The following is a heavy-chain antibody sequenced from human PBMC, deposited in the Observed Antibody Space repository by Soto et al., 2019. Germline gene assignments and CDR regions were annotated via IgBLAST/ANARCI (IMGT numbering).Heavy chain of an antibody. CDR1: GFTFSNYW. CDR2: IKEDGSEK. V-gene: IGHV3-7*01. CDR3: SRDVVVGAKALNY. Sequence: GGSLRLSCAGSGFTFSNYWMTWVRQAPGKGLEWVANIKEDGSEKHYVDSVKGRFTISRDNAKNSLYLQMNSLRVEDTAVYFCSRDVVVGAKALNYWGQGALVTVSS. D-gene: IGHD2-15*01. J-gene: IGHJ4*02.